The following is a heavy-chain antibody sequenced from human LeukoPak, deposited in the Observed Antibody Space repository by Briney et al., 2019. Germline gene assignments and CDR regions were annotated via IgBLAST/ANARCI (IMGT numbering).Heavy chain of an antibody. J-gene: IGHJ6*03. Sequence: GGSLGLSCAASRFTFSSYGMSWVRQAPGKGLEWVSGISGSGGRTDYGDSAKGRFTISRDNSKNTLYLQMNSLRAEDTAIYYCAKHIRHLGNYQYYMDVWGKGTTVTVSS. CDR3: AKHIRHLGNYQYYMDV. CDR2: ISGSGGRT. V-gene: IGHV3-23*01. D-gene: IGHD3-16*01. CDR1: RFTFSSYG.